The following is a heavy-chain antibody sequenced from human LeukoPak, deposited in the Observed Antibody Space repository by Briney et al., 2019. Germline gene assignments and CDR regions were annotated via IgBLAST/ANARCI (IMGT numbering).Heavy chain of an antibody. CDR1: GYSISSGYY. CDR3: ARETSQKGAHYMDV. J-gene: IGHJ6*03. CDR2: IYHSGRT. V-gene: IGHV4-38-2*02. Sequence: SETLSLTCTVSGYSISSGYYWGWIRQPPGKWLEWIGSIYHSGRTFYNPSLKSRVTISVDTSKNQFSLKLTSVTAADTAVYYCARETSQKGAHYMDVWGKGTTVTISS. D-gene: IGHD3-16*01.